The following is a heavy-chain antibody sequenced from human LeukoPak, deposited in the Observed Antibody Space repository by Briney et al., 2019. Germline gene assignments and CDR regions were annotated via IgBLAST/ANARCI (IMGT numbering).Heavy chain of an antibody. Sequence: GDSVKVSCKASGYTFSGTGWYLYWLRQAPGQGLECMGWIYPNNGATAYAQKFQGRVAMTRDTSISTAYMELRRLRLDDTAVYYCARDGPAQMVEFDYWGQGTLVTVSS. D-gene: IGHD3-10*01. J-gene: IGHJ4*02. CDR1: GYTFSGTGWY. V-gene: IGHV1-2*02. CDR3: ARDGPAQMVEFDY. CDR2: IYPNNGAT.